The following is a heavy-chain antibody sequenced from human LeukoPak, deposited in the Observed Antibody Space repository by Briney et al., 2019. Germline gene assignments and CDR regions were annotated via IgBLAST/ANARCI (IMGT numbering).Heavy chain of an antibody. V-gene: IGHV3-66*01. Sequence: GGSLRLSCAASGFTLSSNNMSWVRQAPGKGLEWVSDIYSGGSKYYADYVKGRFTISRDNTKKTLYLQMHSLRAEDTAVYYCARTSRGFDPWDQGPLVPVS. CDR1: GFTLSSNN. CDR3: ARTSRGFDP. CDR2: IYSGGSK. J-gene: IGHJ5*02.